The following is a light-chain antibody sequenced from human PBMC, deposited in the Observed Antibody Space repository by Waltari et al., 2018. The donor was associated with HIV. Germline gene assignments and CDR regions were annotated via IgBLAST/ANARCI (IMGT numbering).Light chain of an antibody. V-gene: IGKV4-1*01. Sequence: DIVMTQSPDSLAVSLGERATINCKSSQSVLHSSNNKNYLAWYQQKPGQPPKLLTYWACTRESGVPDRFSGSGSGTDFTLTINSLQAEDVAVYYCQQYFSSPRTFGPGTKVDV. CDR1: QSVLHSSNNKNY. J-gene: IGKJ3*01. CDR2: WAC. CDR3: QQYFSSPRT.